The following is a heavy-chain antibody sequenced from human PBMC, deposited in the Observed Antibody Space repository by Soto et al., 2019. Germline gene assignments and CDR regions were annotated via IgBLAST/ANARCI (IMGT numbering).Heavy chain of an antibody. V-gene: IGHV3-48*03. Sequence: GGSLRLSCAASVFPFSDYEMNWVRQAPGKGLEWLSYISASGSYIYYADSVRGRFTVSRDNGKNSLFLQMNSLRAEDTAIYYCARFWSDYWGQGTLVTVSS. J-gene: IGHJ4*02. CDR1: VFPFSDYE. CDR2: ISASGSYI. CDR3: ARFWSDY. D-gene: IGHD3-3*01.